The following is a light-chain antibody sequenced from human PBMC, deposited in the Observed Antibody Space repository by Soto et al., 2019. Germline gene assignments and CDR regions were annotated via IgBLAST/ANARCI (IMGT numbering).Light chain of an antibody. CDR3: KSYAGSNTYV. Sequence: QSALTQPASVSGSPGQSITISCTGTNNDVGGYNYVSWYQQHPGKAPKLMIYEVSNRPSGVSNRFSGSKSGNTASLTISGLQTEDEADYFCKSYAGSNTYVFGSGTKLTVL. V-gene: IGLV2-14*01. CDR1: NNDVGGYNY. CDR2: EVS. J-gene: IGLJ1*01.